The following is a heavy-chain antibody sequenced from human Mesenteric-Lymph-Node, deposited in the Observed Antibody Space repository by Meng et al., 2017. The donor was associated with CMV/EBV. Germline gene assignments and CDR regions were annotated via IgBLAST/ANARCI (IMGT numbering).Heavy chain of an antibody. CDR1: GFSFSSYG. CDR3: AKELVDCSSASCTEGALDY. V-gene: IGHV3-30*18. Sequence: GGSLRLSCAASGFSFSSYGVHWVRQAPGMGLEWVGLISYDGSKRYYADSLKGRFTFSRDNSQNTLSLQMNSLRPEDTALYYCAKELVDCSSASCTEGALDYWGQGTLVTVSS. CDR2: ISYDGSKR. D-gene: IGHD2-2*01. J-gene: IGHJ4*02.